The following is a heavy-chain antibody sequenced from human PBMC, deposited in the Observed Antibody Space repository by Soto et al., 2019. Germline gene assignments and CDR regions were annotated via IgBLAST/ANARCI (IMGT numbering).Heavy chain of an antibody. D-gene: IGHD6-13*01. Sequence: QVQLVQSGVEVKKPGSSVKVSCKASGGSLRTNTMFWVRQAPGQGLEWMGRIIPMFEIANYAQKFQGRVTFNADKSTGTVYMEMIRLTSADAAIYFCARGSWSAEVFYICGQGTLVTVPS. V-gene: IGHV1-69*02. J-gene: IGHJ3*02. CDR2: IIPMFEIA. CDR1: GGSLRTNT. CDR3: ARGSWSAEVFYI.